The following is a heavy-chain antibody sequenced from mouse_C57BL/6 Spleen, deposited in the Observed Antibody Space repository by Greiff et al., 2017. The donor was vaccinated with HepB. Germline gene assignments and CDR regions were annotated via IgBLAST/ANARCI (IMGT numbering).Heavy chain of an antibody. CDR3: ARRDSNYPYYAMDY. CDR2: IYPRSGNT. J-gene: IGHJ4*01. CDR1: GYTFTSYG. Sequence: VMLVESGAELARPGASVKLSCKASGYTFTSYGISWVKQRTGQGLEWIGEIYPRSGNTYYNEKFKGKATLTADKSSSTAYMELRSLTSEDSAVYFCARRDSNYPYYAMDYWGQGTSVTVSS. V-gene: IGHV1-81*01. D-gene: IGHD2-5*01.